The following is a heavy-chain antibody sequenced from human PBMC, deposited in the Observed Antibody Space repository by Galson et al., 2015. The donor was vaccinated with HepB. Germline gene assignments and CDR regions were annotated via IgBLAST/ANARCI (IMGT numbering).Heavy chain of an antibody. CDR2: IVVGSGNT. J-gene: IGHJ3*02. D-gene: IGHD2-15*01. CDR1: GFTFTSSA. V-gene: IGHV1-58*02. Sequence: SVKVSCKASGFTFTSSAMQWVRQARGQRLEWIGWIVVGSGNTNYAQKFQERVTITRDMSTSTAYMELSSLRSEDTAVYYCAADPGGDRYCSGGSCPHLYDAFDIWGQGTMVTVSS. CDR3: AADPGGDRYCSGGSCPHLYDAFDI.